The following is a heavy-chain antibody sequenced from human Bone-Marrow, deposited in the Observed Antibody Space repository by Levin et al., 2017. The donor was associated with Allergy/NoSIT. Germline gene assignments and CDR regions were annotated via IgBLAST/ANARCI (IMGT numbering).Heavy chain of an antibody. J-gene: IGHJ6*02. Sequence: GGSLRLSCAASGFSFSNYDMHWVRQATGKGLEWVSNIGKACDTWYSGFVKVRFTISRENAKNSLYLQMNSLRGGETAVYYCARDPSGWGLDVWGQGTTVTVSS. V-gene: IGHV3-13*01. CDR1: GFSFSNYD. D-gene: IGHD3-16*01. CDR3: ARDPSGWGLDV. CDR2: IGKACDT.